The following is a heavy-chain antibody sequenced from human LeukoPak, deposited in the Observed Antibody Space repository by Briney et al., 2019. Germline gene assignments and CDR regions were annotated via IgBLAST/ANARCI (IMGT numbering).Heavy chain of an antibody. Sequence: PSETLSLTCTVSGGSISSSSYYRGWIRQPPGKGLEWIGSIYYSGSTYYNPSLKSRVTISVDTSKNQFSLKLSSVTAADTAVYYCARHVKDDSGGSCYSFSYWGQGTLVTVSS. CDR2: IYYSGST. CDR3: ARHVKDDSGGSCYSFSY. D-gene: IGHD2-15*01. J-gene: IGHJ4*02. V-gene: IGHV4-39*01. CDR1: GGSISSSSYY.